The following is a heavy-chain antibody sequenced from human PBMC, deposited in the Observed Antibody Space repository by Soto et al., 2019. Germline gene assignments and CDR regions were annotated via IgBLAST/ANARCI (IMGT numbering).Heavy chain of an antibody. J-gene: IGHJ1*01. CDR2: IWYDGSNK. Sequence: QVQLVESGGGVVQPGRSLRLSCAASGFTFSSYGMHWVRQAPGKGLEWVAVIWYDGSNKYYADSVKGRFTISRDNSKNPLYLQMYSLRAEDTTVYYGARDGAGYCSGDSCYTIGKYFQDWGQGTLVTFSS. CDR3: ARDGAGYCSGDSCYTIGKYFQD. V-gene: IGHV3-33*01. D-gene: IGHD2-15*01. CDR1: GFTFSSYG.